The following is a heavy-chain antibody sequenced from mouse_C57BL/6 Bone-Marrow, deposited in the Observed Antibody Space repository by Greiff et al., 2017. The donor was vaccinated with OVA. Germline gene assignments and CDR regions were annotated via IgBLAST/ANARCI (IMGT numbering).Heavy chain of an antibody. CDR3: ARSYYYGSRCAFDY. CDR1: GYTFTSYW. J-gene: IGHJ2*01. D-gene: IGHD1-1*01. Sequence: QVQLQQPGAELVKPGASVKLSCKASGYTFTSYWMHWVKQRPGQGLEWIGMIHPNSGSTNYTEKFQSKATLTVDKSSSTAYMQLSSLTSEDSAVDYCARSYYYGSRCAFDYWGQGTTLTVSS. V-gene: IGHV1-64*01. CDR2: IHPNSGST.